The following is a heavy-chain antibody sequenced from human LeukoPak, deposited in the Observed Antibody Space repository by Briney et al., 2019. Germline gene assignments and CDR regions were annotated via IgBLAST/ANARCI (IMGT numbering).Heavy chain of an antibody. J-gene: IGHJ4*02. CDR1: GYTFTSYD. Sequence: ASVKVSCKASGYTFTSYDINWVRQATGQGLEWMGRMNPNSGNTGYAQKFQGRVTMTRNTSISTAYMELSSLRSEDTAVYYCARGGRIAAAGTLFNYWGQGTLVTVSS. CDR2: MNPNSGNT. CDR3: ARGGRIAAAGTLFNY. D-gene: IGHD6-13*01. V-gene: IGHV1-8*01.